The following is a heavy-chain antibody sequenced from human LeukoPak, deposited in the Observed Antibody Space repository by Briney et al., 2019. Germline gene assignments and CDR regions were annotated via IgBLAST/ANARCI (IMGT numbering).Heavy chain of an antibody. D-gene: IGHD5-18*01. J-gene: IGHJ4*02. CDR2: IYYRSKLYN. V-gene: IGHV6-1*01. Sequence: HTLPLICSISWDNVSSNIAPWKWIRPSPSRPVEWLGRIYYRSKLYNDYAVSVKSRITINPDTSKNQFSLQLNSVTPEDTAVYYCAREYTAMVDWGQGTLVTVSS. CDR3: AREYTAMVD. CDR1: WDNVSSNIAP.